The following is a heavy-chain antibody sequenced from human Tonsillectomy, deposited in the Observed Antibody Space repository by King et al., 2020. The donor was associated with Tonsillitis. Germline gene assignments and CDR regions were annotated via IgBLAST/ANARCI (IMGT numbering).Heavy chain of an antibody. CDR3: ALMYYDFWSGYLDAFDI. Sequence: VQLVESGAEVKKPGASVKVSCKASGYTFTSYYMHWVRQAPGQGLEWMGIINPSGGSTSYAQKFHGRVTMTRDTSTSTVYMELSSLRSEDTAVYYCALMYYDFWSGYLDAFDIWGQGTMVTVSS. CDR1: GYTFTSYY. D-gene: IGHD3-3*01. CDR2: INPSGGST. V-gene: IGHV1-46*03. J-gene: IGHJ3*02.